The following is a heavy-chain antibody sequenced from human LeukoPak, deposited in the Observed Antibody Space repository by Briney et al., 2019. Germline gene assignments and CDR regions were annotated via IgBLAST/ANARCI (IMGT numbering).Heavy chain of an antibody. V-gene: IGHV3-23*01. D-gene: IGHD4-11*01. CDR2: ITGSGGNT. J-gene: IGHJ4*02. CDR1: GFTFSSYA. CDR3: ARDRDYNYFDY. Sequence: GGSLRLSCAASGFTFSSYAMSWVRQAPGKGLEWVSGITGSGGNTYCADSVKGRFTISRDNSKNTLYLQMNSLGAEDTAVYYCARDRDYNYFDYWGQGTLVTVSS.